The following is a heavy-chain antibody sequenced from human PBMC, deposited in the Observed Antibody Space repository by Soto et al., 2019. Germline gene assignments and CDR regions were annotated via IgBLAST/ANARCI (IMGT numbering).Heavy chain of an antibody. J-gene: IGHJ4*02. V-gene: IGHV2-5*02. CDR2: IYWDDDK. CDR1: GFSLSSTRMA. D-gene: IGHD6-19*01. CDR3: AHIVVAGLGYYFDY. Sequence: QITLKESGPTLVKPTQTLTLTCTFSGFSLSSTRMAVGWIRQPPGKALEWLALIYWDDDKRYSPFLKSRLTITKNTSKNQVVLTMSNRDPVDTANYYCAHIVVAGLGYYFDYWGQGTLVTVSS.